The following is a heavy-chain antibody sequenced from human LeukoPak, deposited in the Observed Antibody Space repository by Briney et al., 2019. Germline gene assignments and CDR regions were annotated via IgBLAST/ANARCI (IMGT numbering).Heavy chain of an antibody. D-gene: IGHD3-10*01. CDR1: GGSISSGGYY. CDR2: IYNSGFT. J-gene: IGHJ4*02. CDR3: ARGGRLAELAFEY. Sequence: SETLSLTCTVSGGSISSGGYYWNWIRQHPGKGLEWIGYIYNSGFTYYNPSLKSRVTISVDTSKTQFSLKLSSVTAADTAVYYCARGGRLAELAFEYWGQGTLVTVSS. V-gene: IGHV4-31*03.